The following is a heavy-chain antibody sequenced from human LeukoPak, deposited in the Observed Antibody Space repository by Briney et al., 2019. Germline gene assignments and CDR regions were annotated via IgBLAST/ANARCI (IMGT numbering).Heavy chain of an antibody. CDR2: TYASGTT. D-gene: IGHD4-17*01. J-gene: IGHJ6*02. V-gene: IGHV4-30-2*01. Sequence: PSETLSLTCNVSGGSISSGGYYWTWIRQPPGKGLELIGFTYASGTTYYNPSLKKRVTISVHGSKNLFSLNLSSATAADTAVYYCARDSTTVTTYYYYGMDVWGQGTTVTVSS. CDR1: GGSISSGGYY. CDR3: ARDSTTVTTYYYYGMDV.